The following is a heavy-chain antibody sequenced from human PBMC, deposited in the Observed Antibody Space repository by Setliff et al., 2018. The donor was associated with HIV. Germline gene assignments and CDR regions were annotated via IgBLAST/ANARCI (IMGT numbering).Heavy chain of an antibody. CDR1: GFTFISYG. Sequence: PGGSLRLSCAASGFTFISYGMHWVRQAPGKGLEWVAVIWYNGSNKYYADSVKGRFTISRDNSKNTLYLQMNSLRVEDTAVYYCAKEFSAGYYYDSGGGVLDYWGQGTLVTVSS. J-gene: IGHJ4*02. V-gene: IGHV3-33*06. CDR3: AKEFSAGYYYDSGGGVLDY. CDR2: IWYNGSNK. D-gene: IGHD3-22*01.